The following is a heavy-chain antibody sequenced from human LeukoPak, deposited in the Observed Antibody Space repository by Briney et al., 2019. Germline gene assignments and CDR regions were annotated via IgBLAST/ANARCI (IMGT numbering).Heavy chain of an antibody. Sequence: GGSLRLSCAASGFTFSSYSMNWVRQAPGKGLEWVSYISSSSSSTIYYADSVKGRFTISRDNAKNSLYLQMNSLRAEDTAVYYCARDFPSSGGVDYWGQGTLVTVSS. V-gene: IGHV3-48*01. J-gene: IGHJ4*02. CDR3: ARDFPSSGGVDY. CDR2: ISSSSSSTI. CDR1: GFTFSSYS. D-gene: IGHD1-14*01.